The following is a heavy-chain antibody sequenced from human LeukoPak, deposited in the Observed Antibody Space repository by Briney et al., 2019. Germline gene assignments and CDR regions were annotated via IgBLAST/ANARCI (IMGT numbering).Heavy chain of an antibody. CDR1: GFTFSTYA. CDR2: ISGSGGST. D-gene: IGHD3-10*02. J-gene: IGHJ6*04. V-gene: IGHV3-23*01. Sequence: GGSLRLSCAASGFTFSTYAMSWVRQAPGKGLEWVSGISGSGGSTFYADSVKGRFTISRDNAKNSLYLQMNSLRAEDTAVYYCAELGITMIGGVWGKGTTVTISS. CDR3: AELGITMIGGV.